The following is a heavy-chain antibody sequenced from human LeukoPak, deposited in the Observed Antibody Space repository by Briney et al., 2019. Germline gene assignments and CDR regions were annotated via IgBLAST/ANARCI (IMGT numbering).Heavy chain of an antibody. V-gene: IGHV3-20*04. Sequence: PGGSLRLSCVVSGFTFDDYGMSWVRQAPGKGLEWVSGINWNGGSTGYADSVKGRFTISRDNAKNSLYLQMNSLRAEDTALYYCATPPHAGNTGGAFDIWGQGTMVTVSS. CDR2: INWNGGST. CDR3: ATPPHAGNTGGAFDI. D-gene: IGHD2-8*02. CDR1: GFTFDDYG. J-gene: IGHJ3*02.